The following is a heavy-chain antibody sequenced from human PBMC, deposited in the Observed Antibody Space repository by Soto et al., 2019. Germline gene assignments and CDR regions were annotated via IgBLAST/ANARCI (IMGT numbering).Heavy chain of an antibody. CDR2: IYYSGST. D-gene: IGHD3-10*01. V-gene: IGHV4-39*01. CDR3: ARHRPRYYYGSGPPGWFDP. Sequence: PSDALSQTCIEYGSYITTSRYHMRWIRRPPGKGLEWIGSIYYSGSTYYNPSLKSRVTISVDTSKNQFSLKLSSVTAADTAVYYCARHRPRYYYGSGPPGWFDPWGQG. CDR1: GSYITTSRYH. J-gene: IGHJ5*02.